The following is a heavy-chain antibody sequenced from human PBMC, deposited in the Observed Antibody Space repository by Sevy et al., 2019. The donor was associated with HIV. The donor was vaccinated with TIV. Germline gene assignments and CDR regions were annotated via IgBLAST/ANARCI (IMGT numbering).Heavy chain of an antibody. CDR3: ARDRYYDASGYYYYYYGMDV. Sequence: GGSLRLSCAASGLSVSDNYMNWVRQAPGKGLELVSVIYSDGRTYYAYSVKGRSTISRDNSKNTLYLHMNNLRPEDTVVYYCARDRYYDASGYYYYYYGMDVWGHGTTVTVSS. J-gene: IGHJ6*02. CDR2: IYSDGRT. D-gene: IGHD3-22*01. CDR1: GLSVSDNY. V-gene: IGHV3-66*01.